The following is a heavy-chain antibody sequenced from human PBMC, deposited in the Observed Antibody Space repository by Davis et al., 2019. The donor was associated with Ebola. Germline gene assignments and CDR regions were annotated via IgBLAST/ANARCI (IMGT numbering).Heavy chain of an antibody. CDR3: TRTRSTSYNWFDP. J-gene: IGHJ5*02. Sequence: GESLKISCAASGFTFSGSAMHWVRQASGKGLEWVGRIRSKANSYATAYAASVKGRFTISRDDSKNTAYLQMNSLKTEDTAVYYCTRTRSTSYNWFDPWGQGTLVTVSS. V-gene: IGHV3-73*01. CDR1: GFTFSGSA. CDR2: IRSKANSYAT. D-gene: IGHD2-2*01.